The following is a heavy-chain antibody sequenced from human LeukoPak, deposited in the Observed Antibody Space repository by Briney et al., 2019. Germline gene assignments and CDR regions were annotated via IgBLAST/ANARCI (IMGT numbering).Heavy chain of an antibody. Sequence: SETLSLTCTVSGGSISSGGYYWSWIRQPPGKGLEWIGYIYRSGSTYYNPSLKSRVTISVDRSKNQFSLKLSSVTAADTAVYYCARDSSGLLDYWGQGTLVTVSS. V-gene: IGHV4-30-2*01. J-gene: IGHJ4*02. D-gene: IGHD6-25*01. CDR2: IYRSGST. CDR3: ARDSSGLLDY. CDR1: GGSISSGGYY.